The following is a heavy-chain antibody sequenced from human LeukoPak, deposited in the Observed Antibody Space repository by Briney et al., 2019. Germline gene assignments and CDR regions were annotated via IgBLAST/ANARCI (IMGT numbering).Heavy chain of an antibody. D-gene: IGHD3-10*01. CDR1: GGSISSSTYY. CDR2: IHYSGST. V-gene: IGHV4-39*07. Sequence: SETLSLTCTVSGGSISSSTYYWGWIRQPPGKGLEWIGTIHYSGSTYYNPSLKSRVTISVDTSKNQFSLKLSSVTAADTAVYYCARTDYGSGSYLLDYWGQGTLVTVSS. CDR3: ARTDYGSGSYLLDY. J-gene: IGHJ4*02.